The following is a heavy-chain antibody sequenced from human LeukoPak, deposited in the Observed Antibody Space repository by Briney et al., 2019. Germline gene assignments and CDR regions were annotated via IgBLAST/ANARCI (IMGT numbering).Heavy chain of an antibody. CDR2: ISSSSSTV. Sequence: PGGSLRLSCAASGFTFSSYSMNWVRQAPGKGLEWVSYISSSSSTVYYADSVKGRFTISRDNAKNSLYLQMNSLKTEDTAVYYCTSPYYDSSGYWAFDIWGQGTMVTVSS. V-gene: IGHV3-48*01. CDR3: TSPYYDSSGYWAFDI. D-gene: IGHD3-22*01. J-gene: IGHJ3*02. CDR1: GFTFSSYS.